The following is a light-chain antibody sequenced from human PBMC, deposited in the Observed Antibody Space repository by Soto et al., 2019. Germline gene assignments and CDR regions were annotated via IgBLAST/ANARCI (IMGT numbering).Light chain of an antibody. CDR2: KAS. J-gene: IGKJ1*01. V-gene: IGKV1-5*03. CDR3: QQYNSYSGT. CDR1: QSISSW. Sequence: DIQMTQSPSTLSASVGDRVTITCRASQSISSWLAWYQQKPGKAPKLLIYKASSLAIGVPSRFSGSGSGTEFTLTISSRQPDDFATYYCQQYNSYSGTFGQGTKVELK.